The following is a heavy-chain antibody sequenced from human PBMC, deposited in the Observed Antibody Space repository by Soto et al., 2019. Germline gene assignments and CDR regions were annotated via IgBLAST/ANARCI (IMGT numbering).Heavy chain of an antibody. V-gene: IGHV4-59*12. D-gene: IGHD6-13*01. J-gene: IGHJ4*02. CDR3: ASVIAAASTYYFDY. CDR2: IYYSGST. CDR1: GGSISSYY. Sequence: SETLSLTCTASGGSISSYYWSWIRQPPGKGLEWIGYIYYSGSTNYNPSLKSRVTISVDTSKNQFSLKLSSVTAADTAVYYCASVIAAASTYYFDYWGQGTLVTVSS.